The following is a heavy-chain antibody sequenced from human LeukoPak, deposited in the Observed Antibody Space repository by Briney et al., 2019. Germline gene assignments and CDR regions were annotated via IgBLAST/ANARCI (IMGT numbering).Heavy chain of an antibody. D-gene: IGHD3-10*01. Sequence: ASETLSLTCTVSVGSISISYSWDWIRKPPGKGLEWIGSVYYSGSTAYNPSRKSRVAISVDTSRDQCSLKMNSVTATETAVYYCARRASGNNWFDPWGQGTLVTVSS. V-gene: IGHV4-39*01. CDR1: VGSISISYS. CDR2: VYYSGST. J-gene: IGHJ5*02. CDR3: ARRASGNNWFDP.